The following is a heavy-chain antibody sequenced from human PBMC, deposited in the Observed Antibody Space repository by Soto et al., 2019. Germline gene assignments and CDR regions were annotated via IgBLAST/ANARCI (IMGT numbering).Heavy chain of an antibody. V-gene: IGHV3-64*01. CDR3: AFSRGGYCSGGGCYLDY. CDR2: IGSDGATT. CDR1: GFTFSRYA. J-gene: IGHJ4*02. D-gene: IGHD2-15*01. Sequence: EVQLVESGGDLVQPGGSLRLSCAASGFTFSRYAMHWVRQAPGKGLEYVSAIGSDGATTFYAKSVKGRFTISRDNSKKTLYLQMGSLRAEDMAVYYCAFSRGGYCSGGGCYLDYWGQGTLVTVSS.